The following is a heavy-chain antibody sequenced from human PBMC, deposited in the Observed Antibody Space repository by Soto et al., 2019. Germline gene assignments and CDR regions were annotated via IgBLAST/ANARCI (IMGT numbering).Heavy chain of an antibody. Sequence: HVQLVQSGAELKKPGASVKVSCKASGYTLTNYYVHWVRQAPGQGLEWMGIINPRGGSTSYAQKFHGRVTLTRDTYTNTVYMELNSLRTEDTAVYYCACNFGYCSSTSCSDYWGQGTLVTVSS. J-gene: IGHJ4*02. CDR1: GYTLTNYY. V-gene: IGHV1-46*01. CDR2: INPRGGST. CDR3: ACNFGYCSSTSCSDY. D-gene: IGHD2-2*03.